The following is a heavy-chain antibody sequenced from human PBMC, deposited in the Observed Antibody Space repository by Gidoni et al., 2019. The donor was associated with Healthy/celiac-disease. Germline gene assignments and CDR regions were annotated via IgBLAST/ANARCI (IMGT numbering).Heavy chain of an antibody. CDR3: ARQSAYCGGDCYRAFDI. Sequence: QLQLQESGPGLVKPSETLSLTCTVSGGSISSSSYYWGWIRQPPGKGLEWIGSIYYSGSTYYNPSLKSRVTISVDTSKNQFSLKLSSVTAADTAVYYCARQSAYCGGDCYRAFDIWGQGTMVTVSS. D-gene: IGHD2-21*02. CDR1: GGSISSSSYY. CDR2: IYYSGST. J-gene: IGHJ3*02. V-gene: IGHV4-39*01.